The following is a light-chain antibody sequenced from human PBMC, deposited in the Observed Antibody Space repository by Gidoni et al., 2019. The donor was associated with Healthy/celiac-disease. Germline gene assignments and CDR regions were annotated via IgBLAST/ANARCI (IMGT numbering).Light chain of an antibody. V-gene: IGKV1-9*01. J-gene: IGKJ5*01. CDR1: QGISSY. CDR2: AAS. CDR3: QQLNSYPPNT. Sequence: DIQLTQSPSFLSASVGDRVTITCRASQGISSYLAWYQQKPGKAPKLLIYAASTLQSGVPSRFSGSGSGTEFTLTIGSLQPEDFATYYCQQLNSYPPNTFXXXTRLEIK.